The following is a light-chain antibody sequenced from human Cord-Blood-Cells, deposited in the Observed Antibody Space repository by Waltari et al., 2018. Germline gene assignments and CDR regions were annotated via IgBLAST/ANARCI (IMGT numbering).Light chain of an antibody. J-gene: IGKJ2*01. CDR2: DAS. CDR1: QSVSSY. V-gene: IGKV3-11*01. Sequence: EIVLTQSPATLSLSPGERATLSCRASQSVSSYLAWYQQKPGQAPRLLIYDASNRATGIPARFSGGGSGTDFALTISSLAPEDFAVYCCQQRSNWPYTFGQGTKLEIK. CDR3: QQRSNWPYT.